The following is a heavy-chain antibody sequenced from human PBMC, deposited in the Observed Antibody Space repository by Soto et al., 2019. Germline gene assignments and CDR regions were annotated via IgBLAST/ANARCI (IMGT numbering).Heavy chain of an antibody. CDR1: GCTFTSCG. V-gene: IGHV1-18*04. CDR3: ARGASNSTGWYIWFDP. CDR2: LSAYNGNT. D-gene: IGHD6-19*01. J-gene: IGHJ5*02. Sequence: ASVKVSCKASGCTFTSCGISWVRQAPGQGLEWRGWLSAYNGNTNYAQKLQGRVTMTTDTSTMTAYMELNNLRSEDTAVYYCARGASNSTGWYIWFDPWGQGTLVPVSS.